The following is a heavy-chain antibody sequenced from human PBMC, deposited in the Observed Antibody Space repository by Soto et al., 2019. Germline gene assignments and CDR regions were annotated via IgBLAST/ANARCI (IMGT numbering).Heavy chain of an antibody. CDR3: ARGVLSGNYYFYYGMDV. J-gene: IGHJ6*02. CDR2: MNPNSGNT. V-gene: IGHV1-8*01. Sequence: ASVKVSCKASGYTFTSYDINWVRQATGQGLEWMGWMNPNSGNTGYAQKFQGRVTMTRNTSISTAYMDLSSLRSEDTAVYYCARGVLSGNYYFYYGMDVWGQGTTVNVSS. D-gene: IGHD1-26*01. CDR1: GYTFTSYD.